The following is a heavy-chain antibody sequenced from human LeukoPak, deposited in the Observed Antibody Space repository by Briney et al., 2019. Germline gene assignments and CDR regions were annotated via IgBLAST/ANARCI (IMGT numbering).Heavy chain of an antibody. Sequence: GESLKISCKGSGYTFTTSWIAWVRQMPGKGLEWMGIIYPSDSDTRYSPSFQGQVTISADKSISTAYLQWSSLKASDTAMYYCAMVNYYGSGNYYYGMDVWGQGTTVTVSS. J-gene: IGHJ6*02. CDR3: AMVNYYGSGNYYYGMDV. CDR1: GYTFTTSW. V-gene: IGHV5-51*01. CDR2: IYPSDSDT. D-gene: IGHD3-10*01.